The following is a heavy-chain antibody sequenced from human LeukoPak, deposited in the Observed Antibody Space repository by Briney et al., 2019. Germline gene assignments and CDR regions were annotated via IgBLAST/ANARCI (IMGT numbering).Heavy chain of an antibody. D-gene: IGHD3-22*01. V-gene: IGHV3-9*01. Sequence: PGGSLRLSCAASGFTFDDYAMHWVRQAPGKGLEWVSGISWNSGSIGYADSVKGRFTISRDNAKNSLYLQMNSLRAEDTALYYCAKDKYYYDSSGYYEHRGQGTLVTVSS. CDR3: AKDKYYYDSSGYYEH. CDR2: ISWNSGSI. CDR1: GFTFDDYA. J-gene: IGHJ1*01.